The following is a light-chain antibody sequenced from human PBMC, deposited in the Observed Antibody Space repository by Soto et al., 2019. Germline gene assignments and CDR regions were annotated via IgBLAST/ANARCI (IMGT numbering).Light chain of an antibody. CDR2: GAS. J-gene: IGKJ5*01. V-gene: IGKV3-15*01. Sequence: VLTQSPDTLSVSPGERATLYCRASQTVRRNLAWYQQKPGQAPRLLIFGASTRATGIPARFSGSGSGADFTLTISSLQSEDSAVYYCQQYGSSPPRTFGQGTRLEIK. CDR1: QTVRRN. CDR3: QQYGSSPPRT.